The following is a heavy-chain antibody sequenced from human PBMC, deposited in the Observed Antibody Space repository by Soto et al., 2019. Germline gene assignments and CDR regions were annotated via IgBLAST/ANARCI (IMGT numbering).Heavy chain of an antibody. CDR1: GFTVSSNY. V-gene: IGHV3-53*05. D-gene: IGHD2-8*01. J-gene: IGHJ5*02. CDR2: IYSGGST. CDR3: ARDVVGYCTNGVCSHKIGSWFDP. Sequence: GGSLRLSCAASGFTVSSNYMSWVRQAPGKGLEWVSVIYSGGSTYYADSVKGRFTISRDNSKNTLYLQMNSLRAEDTAVYYCARDVVGYCTNGVCSHKIGSWFDPWGQGTLVTVSS.